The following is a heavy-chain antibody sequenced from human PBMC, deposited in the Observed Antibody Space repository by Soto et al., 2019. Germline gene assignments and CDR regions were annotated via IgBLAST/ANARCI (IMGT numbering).Heavy chain of an antibody. CDR3: AKDRVESGLGEVDY. Sequence: QVQLVESGGGMVQPGRSLRLSCAASGFTFSTNGMHWVRQAPGKGLEWVAVISYDGSKKYYGDSVKGRLTISRDNSKNTLYLQMNSLRTEDTAMYYCAKDRVESGLGEVDYWGQGTLVTVYS. CDR1: GFTFSTNG. J-gene: IGHJ4*02. CDR2: ISYDGSKK. D-gene: IGHD3-16*01. V-gene: IGHV3-30*18.